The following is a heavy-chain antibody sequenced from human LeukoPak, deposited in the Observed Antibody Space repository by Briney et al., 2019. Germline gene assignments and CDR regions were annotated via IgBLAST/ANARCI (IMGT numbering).Heavy chain of an antibody. CDR3: ARDLSAAAGYNWFDP. J-gene: IGHJ5*02. Sequence: PSDTLSLTCTVSGGSISSYYWRWIRQPAAKGLGWIGRIYTSGSTNYNPSLKSRVTMSVDTSKNQFSLKLSSVTAADTAVYYCARDLSAAAGYNWFDPWGQGTLVTVSS. V-gene: IGHV4-4*07. D-gene: IGHD6-13*01. CDR2: IYTSGST. CDR1: GGSISSYY.